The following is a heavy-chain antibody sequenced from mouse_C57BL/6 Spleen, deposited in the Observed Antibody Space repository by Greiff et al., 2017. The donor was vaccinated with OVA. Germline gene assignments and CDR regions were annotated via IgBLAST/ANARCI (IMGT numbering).Heavy chain of an antibody. J-gene: IGHJ4*01. CDR3: ARRRTGNYYAMGY. Sequence: QVQLQQPGAELVRPGTSVKLSCKASGYTFTSYWMHWVKQRPGQGLEWIGVIDPSDSYTNYNQKFKGKATLTVDTSSSTAYMQLSSLTSEDSAVYYCARRRTGNYYAMGYWGQGTAVTVSS. V-gene: IGHV1-59*01. CDR1: GYTFTSYW. CDR2: IDPSDSYT. D-gene: IGHD2-1*01.